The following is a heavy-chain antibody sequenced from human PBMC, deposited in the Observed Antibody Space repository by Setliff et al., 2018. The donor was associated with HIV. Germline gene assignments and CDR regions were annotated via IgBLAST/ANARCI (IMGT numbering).Heavy chain of an antibody. CDR3: ARVGVDVVRHYYYYMDV. CDR1: GYTFTAYYD. J-gene: IGHJ6*03. CDR2: MNPYSGNT. D-gene: IGHD3-10*01. Sequence: ASVKVSCKASGYTFTAYYDINWVRQAPGQGLEWMGWMNPYSGNTGYAQRFQGRVSMTRNTPISTAYMELSSLRSEDTAVYYCARVGVDVVRHYYYYMDVWGKGTTVTVSS. V-gene: IGHV1-8*02.